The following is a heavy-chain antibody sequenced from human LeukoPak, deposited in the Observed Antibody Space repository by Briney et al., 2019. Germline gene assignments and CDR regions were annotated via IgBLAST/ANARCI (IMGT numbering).Heavy chain of an antibody. CDR2: MYYSSST. D-gene: IGHD3-22*01. J-gene: IGHJ5*02. Sequence: PSQTLPLTCTVSGGSISSGDYYWSWIRQPPGKGLEWIAYMYYSSSTYYNPSLKSRVTMSADTSKNQLSLKLSSVTAADTAVYYCARPYYYDSRIDPWGQGILVTVSS. V-gene: IGHV4-30-4*01. CDR1: GGSISSGDYY. CDR3: ARPYYYDSRIDP.